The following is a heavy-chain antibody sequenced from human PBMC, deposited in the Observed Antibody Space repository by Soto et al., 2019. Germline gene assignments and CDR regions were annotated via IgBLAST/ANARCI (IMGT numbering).Heavy chain of an antibody. Sequence: SETLSLTCSVSGASLLSSYSSWVRQPAGKGLEWIGHIFSSGRTSYNPSLKSRISMSIDPSRDLFSLNLSSVTAADTAVYYCAKGWDVKYFDEWGQGTLVTVSS. D-gene: IGHD6-19*01. CDR3: AKGWDVKYFDE. J-gene: IGHJ4*02. CDR1: GASLLSSY. CDR2: IFSSGRT. V-gene: IGHV4-4*07.